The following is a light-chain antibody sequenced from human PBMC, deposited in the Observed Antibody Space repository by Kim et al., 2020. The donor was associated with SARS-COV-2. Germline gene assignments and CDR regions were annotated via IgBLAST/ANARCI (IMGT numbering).Light chain of an antibody. CDR2: RTS. Sequence: DIQMTQSPSTLSASVGDRVSITCRASQDINIWLAWYQQKPGRAPKLLIYRTSILEGGVPSRFSGHGSGTEFTLTINSLQAEDSATYYCQQSDAYSSSYTFGQGTKLEI. V-gene: IGKV1-5*03. CDR3: QQSDAYSSSYT. J-gene: IGKJ2*01. CDR1: QDINIW.